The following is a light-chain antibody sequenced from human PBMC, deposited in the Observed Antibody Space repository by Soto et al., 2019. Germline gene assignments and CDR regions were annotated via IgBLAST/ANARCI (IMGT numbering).Light chain of an antibody. Sequence: QSVLTQPRSVSGSPGQSVTISCTGTNSDVGGYNYVSWYQQHPGAAPQVVIYDVNKRPSGVPDRFSGSRSGNAASLTISGLQADDEADYFCCSYTGTSTLVLFGGGTKVTVL. J-gene: IGLJ2*01. CDR1: NSDVGGYNY. CDR3: CSYTGTSTLVL. CDR2: DVN. V-gene: IGLV2-11*01.